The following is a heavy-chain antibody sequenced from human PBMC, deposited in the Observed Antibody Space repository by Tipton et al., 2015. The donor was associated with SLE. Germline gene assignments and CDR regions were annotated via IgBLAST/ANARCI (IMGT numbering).Heavy chain of an antibody. CDR2: IYYTGST. CDR1: GGSISDYY. V-gene: IGHV4-59*01. CDR3: ARVTHIYYSYYMDV. Sequence: LRLSCTVSGGSISDYYWSWIRQPPGKGLEWIGYIYYTGSTIYNPSHNPSLKSRVTISVDTSKNQFSLKLGSVTAADTAVYYCARVTHIYYSYYMDVWGKGTTVTVSS. J-gene: IGHJ6*03.